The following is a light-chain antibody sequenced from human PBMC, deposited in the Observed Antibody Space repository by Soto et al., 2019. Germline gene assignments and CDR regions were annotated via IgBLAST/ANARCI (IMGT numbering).Light chain of an antibody. CDR1: QSVSSN. Sequence: EIVMTQSPATLSVSPGERATLSCRASQSVSSNLAWYQQKTGQAPRTLIYGESTRATSLPDRFGGSGSGTDLNLTISSLQSEDFAVYYCQKYNNWPWTCGQGTKVDIK. CDR3: QKYNNWPWT. V-gene: IGKV3-15*01. J-gene: IGKJ1*01. CDR2: GES.